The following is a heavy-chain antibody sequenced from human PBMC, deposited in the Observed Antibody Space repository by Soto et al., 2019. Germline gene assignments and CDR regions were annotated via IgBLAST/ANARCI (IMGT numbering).Heavy chain of an antibody. V-gene: IGHV4-39*02. J-gene: IGHJ4*02. CDR2: LSYLGTT. D-gene: IGHD4-17*01. CDR1: NDSIRSGTYY. Sequence: SETLSLTCTVSNDSIRSGTYYWAWIRQPPGRGLEWMGSLSYLGTTDYNPSLKSRVTISKDASKNQFSLKLTSVTAADTAVYYCARDYGDYQFDYWGQGTLVTVSS. CDR3: ARDYGDYQFDY.